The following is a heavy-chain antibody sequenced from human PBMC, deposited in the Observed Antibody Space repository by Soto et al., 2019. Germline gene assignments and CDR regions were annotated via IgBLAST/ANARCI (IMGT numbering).Heavy chain of an antibody. CDR1: GDSVSTNIAA. D-gene: IGHD1-7*01. V-gene: IGHV6-1*01. J-gene: IGHJ6*02. CDR3: ARDAAPTLNYPHGMDV. Sequence: QVQLQQSGPGLVKPSQTLSLTCVISGDSVSTNIAAWSWIRQSPSRGLEWLGRTLYRSSKWYNEYAVSVKSRMTINPDTSKNQFSLQLNSVTPEDTAVYYCARDAAPTLNYPHGMDVWGQGTAVTVSS. CDR2: TLYRSSKWYN.